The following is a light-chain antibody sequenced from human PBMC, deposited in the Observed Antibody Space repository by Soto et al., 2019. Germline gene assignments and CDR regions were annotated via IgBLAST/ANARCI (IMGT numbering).Light chain of an antibody. V-gene: IGLV2-11*01. CDR1: SSDVGSFNY. J-gene: IGLJ3*02. Sequence: QSALTQPRSVSGSPGQSVTISCTGTSSDVGSFNYVSWYQQHPGKAPKLMIYDVNQRPSGVPDRFSGSKSGNTASLTISGLQAEDEADYHCCSYAGSYTWVFGGGTKLTVL. CDR3: CSYAGSYTWV. CDR2: DVN.